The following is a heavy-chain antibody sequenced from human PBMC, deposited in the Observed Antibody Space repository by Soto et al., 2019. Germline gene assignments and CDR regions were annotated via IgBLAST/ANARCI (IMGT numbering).Heavy chain of an antibody. D-gene: IGHD3-3*01. CDR1: GFAFSGYG. Sequence: PGGSLRLSCEAFGFAFSGYGMNWVRQAPGKGLEWISSVSNSGSMIHYSASVKGRFTISRDNAMNSLYLHMNSLGDEDTAFYYCARGGWNYYCIDVWGQGTTVTVSS. V-gene: IGHV3-48*02. CDR3: ARGGWNYYCIDV. CDR2: VSNSGSMI. J-gene: IGHJ6*02.